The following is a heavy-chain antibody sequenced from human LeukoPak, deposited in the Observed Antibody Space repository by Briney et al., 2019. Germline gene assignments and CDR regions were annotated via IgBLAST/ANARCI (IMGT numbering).Heavy chain of an antibody. CDR2: IWYDGSKT. J-gene: IGHJ3*02. V-gene: IGHV3-30*02. CDR3: AKDTRYRGSGTYATAAFDI. D-gene: IGHD3-10*01. CDR1: GFIFSNYG. Sequence: GGSLRLSCAASGFIFSNYGMHWVRQAPGKGPEWVAIIWYDGSKTYYADSVKGRFTISRDNSKNTLYVQMNSLRIEGAAVYYCAKDTRYRGSGTYATAAFDIWGQGTMVTVSS.